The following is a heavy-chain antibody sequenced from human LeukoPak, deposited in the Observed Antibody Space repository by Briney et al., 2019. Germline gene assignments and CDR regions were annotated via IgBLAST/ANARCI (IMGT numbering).Heavy chain of an antibody. D-gene: IGHD2-15*01. CDR3: ARDRKDIPNWFDP. V-gene: IGHV4-4*02. CDR1: GGSISSSNW. Sequence: SGTLSLTCAVSGGSISSSNWWSWVRQPPGKGLEWIGEIYHSGSTNYNPSLKSRVTISVDKSKNQFSLKLSSVTAADTAVYYCARDRKDIPNWFDPWGQGTLVTVSS. J-gene: IGHJ5*02. CDR2: IYHSGST.